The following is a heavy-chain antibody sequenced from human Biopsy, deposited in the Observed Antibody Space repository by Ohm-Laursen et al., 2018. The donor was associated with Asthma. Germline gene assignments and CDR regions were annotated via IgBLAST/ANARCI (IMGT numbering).Heavy chain of an antibody. CDR1: GDTFSSCG. D-gene: IGHD2-15*01. CDR2: INTNTGNP. J-gene: IGHJ6*02. CDR3: ARGLLGMDV. Sequence: GASVKVSCKASGDTFSSCGVNWVRQAPGQGLEWMGRINTNTGNPTYAQGFTGRFVFSLDTSVSTAYLQISSLKADDTAVYYCARGLLGMDVWGQGTTVTVSS. V-gene: IGHV7-4-1*02.